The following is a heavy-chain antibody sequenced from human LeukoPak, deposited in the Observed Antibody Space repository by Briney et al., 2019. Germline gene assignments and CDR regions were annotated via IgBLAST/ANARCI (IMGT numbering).Heavy chain of an antibody. D-gene: IGHD5-12*01. J-gene: IGHJ4*02. CDR2: INHSGST. CDR3: ARSGYDSSYIDY. V-gene: IGHV4-34*01. Sequence: PSETLSLTCAVYGGSFSGYYWSWIRQPPGKGLEWIGEINHSGSTNYNPSLKSRVTISVDTSKNQFSLRLSSVTAADTAVYYCARSGYDSSYIDYWGQGNLVTVSS. CDR1: GGSFSGYY.